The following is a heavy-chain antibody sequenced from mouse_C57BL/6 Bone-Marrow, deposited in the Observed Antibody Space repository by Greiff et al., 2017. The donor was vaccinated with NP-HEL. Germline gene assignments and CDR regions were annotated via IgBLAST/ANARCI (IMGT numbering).Heavy chain of an antibody. CDR3: TNHRYYGSRHFDY. CDR2: IYPGSGDP. CDR1: GYTFTSYW. Sequence: VQLQQSGTVLARPGASVKMSCKTSGYTFTSYWMHWVKQRPGQGLEWIWAIYPGSGDPSYNQKFKGKAKLTAVTSASTAYMELSSLTNEDSAVDYCTNHRYYGSRHFDYWGQGTTLTVSS. V-gene: IGHV1-5*01. D-gene: IGHD1-1*01. J-gene: IGHJ2*01.